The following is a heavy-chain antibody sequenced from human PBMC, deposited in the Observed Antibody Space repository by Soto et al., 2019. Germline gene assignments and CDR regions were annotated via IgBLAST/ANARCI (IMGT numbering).Heavy chain of an antibody. J-gene: IGHJ4*02. CDR2: MNPATGNT. V-gene: IGHV1-8*01. CDR1: GYTFTSFD. Sequence: QVQLVQSGAEVKKPGDSVKVSCKASGYTFTSFDINWVRQAPGQGLEWMGWMNPATGNTGYAQKFQGRVTMTRNTSINTAYMELSSLRSEDTAVYFCARGGDTSTWYDLDYWGQGALVTVSS. D-gene: IGHD6-13*01. CDR3: ARGGDTSTWYDLDY.